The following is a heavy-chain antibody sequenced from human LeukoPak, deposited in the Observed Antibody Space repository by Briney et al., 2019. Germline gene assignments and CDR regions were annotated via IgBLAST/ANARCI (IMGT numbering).Heavy chain of an antibody. CDR3: ARDQCTGGSCHRYFHH. V-gene: IGHV3-11*01. Sequence: KLWGSLRLSCAGSGFIFGDYYMNWIRQAPGKGLEWVSYISISGSTVYYADSVKGRFTVSRDNTKNSLFLQMNNLRAEDTAVYYCARDQCTGGSCHRYFHHWGPGTLVTVSS. J-gene: IGHJ1*01. D-gene: IGHD2-15*01. CDR2: ISISGSTV. CDR1: GFIFGDYY.